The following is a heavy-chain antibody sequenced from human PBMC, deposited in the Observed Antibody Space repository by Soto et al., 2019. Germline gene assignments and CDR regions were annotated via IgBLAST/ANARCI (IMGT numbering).Heavy chain of an antibody. CDR1: GYTFTSYA. D-gene: IGHD6-6*01. V-gene: IGHV1-3*01. J-gene: IGHJ6*02. CDR3: ARGPSLDYYYYGMDV. CDR2: INAGNGNT. Sequence: ASVKVSCKASGYTFTSYAIHWVRQAPGQRLEWMGWINAGNGNTKYSQKFQGRVTITRDTSASTAYTELSSLRSEDTAVYYCARGPSLDYYYYGMDVWGQGTTVTVSS.